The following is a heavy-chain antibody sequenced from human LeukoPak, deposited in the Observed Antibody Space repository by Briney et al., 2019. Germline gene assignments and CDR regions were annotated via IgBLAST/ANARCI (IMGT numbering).Heavy chain of an antibody. J-gene: IGHJ6*03. CDR2: IYPEDSNT. CDR1: GSTFSNYW. D-gene: IGHD4-11*01. V-gene: IGHV5-51*01. CDR3: ARHRGGYSNGARDYFMDV. Sequence: GGSLQISCKASGSTFSNYWIGGGRPLPGRGLEWMGIIYPEDSNTRYSPSFEGQVAISADKSISTAYLQWSSLKASDTAMFYCARHRGGYSNGARDYFMDVWGKGTTVTVSS.